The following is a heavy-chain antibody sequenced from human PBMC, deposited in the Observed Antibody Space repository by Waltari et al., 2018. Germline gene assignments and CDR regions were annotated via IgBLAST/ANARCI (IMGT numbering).Heavy chain of an antibody. Sequence: SVKGRFTISRDNAKNSLYLQMNSLRAEDTAVYYCAREGVIAYWGQGTLVTVSS. V-gene: IGHV3-21*01. J-gene: IGHJ4*02. D-gene: IGHD2-8*01. CDR3: AREGVIAY.